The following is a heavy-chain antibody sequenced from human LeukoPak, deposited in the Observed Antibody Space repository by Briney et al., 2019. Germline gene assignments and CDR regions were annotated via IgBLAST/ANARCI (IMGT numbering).Heavy chain of an antibody. Sequence: SQTLSLTCAISGDSVSSNSAAWNWIRQSPSRGLEWLGRTYYRSKWYNDYAVSVKSRITINPDTSKNQFSLQLNSVTPEDTAVYYCARDRYYCSGGSCYPGGFDYWGQGTLVTVSP. D-gene: IGHD2-15*01. CDR2: TYYRSKWYN. V-gene: IGHV6-1*01. CDR3: ARDRYYCSGGSCYPGGFDY. J-gene: IGHJ4*02. CDR1: GDSVSSNSAA.